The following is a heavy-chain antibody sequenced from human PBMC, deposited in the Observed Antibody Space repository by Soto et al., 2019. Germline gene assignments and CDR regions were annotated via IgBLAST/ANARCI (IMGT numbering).Heavy chain of an antibody. CDR1: GFTVNSNY. CDR2: IYSGGTT. CDR3: AGPFFGSWYH. V-gene: IGHV3-66*01. J-gene: IGHJ5*02. D-gene: IGHD6-13*01. Sequence: GGSLRFSCAASGFTVNSNYMSWVRQAPGKGLEWVSIIYSGGTTYYADSVKGRFTISRDNSKNTLYLQMNSLTAEDTAVYYCAGPFFGSWYHWGQGTLVTVSS.